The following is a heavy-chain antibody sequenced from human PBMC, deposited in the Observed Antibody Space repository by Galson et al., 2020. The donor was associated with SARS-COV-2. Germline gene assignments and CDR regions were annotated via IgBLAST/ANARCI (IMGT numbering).Heavy chain of an antibody. V-gene: IGHV3-30-3*01. J-gene: IGHJ6*02. Sequence: GSLRLSCAASGFTFSSYAMHWVRQGPGKGLEWVAVISYDGSNKYYADSVKGRFTISRDNSKNTLYLQMNSLRAEDTAVYYCARAPGTGMDVWGQGTTVTVSS. CDR2: ISYDGSNK. CDR1: GFTFSSYA. CDR3: ARAPGTGMDV. D-gene: IGHD1-1*01.